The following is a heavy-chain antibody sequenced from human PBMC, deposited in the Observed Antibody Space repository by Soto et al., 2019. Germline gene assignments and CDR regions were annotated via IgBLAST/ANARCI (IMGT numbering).Heavy chain of an antibody. J-gene: IGHJ4*02. CDR3: ASYGDYVLGY. CDR1: GGSISSYY. D-gene: IGHD4-17*01. Sequence: SETLSLTCTVSGGSISSYYWSWIRQPPGKGLEWIGYIYYSGSTNYNPSLKSRVTISVDTSRNQFSLKLSSVTAADTAVYYCASYGDYVLGYWGQGTLVTVSS. V-gene: IGHV4-59*01. CDR2: IYYSGST.